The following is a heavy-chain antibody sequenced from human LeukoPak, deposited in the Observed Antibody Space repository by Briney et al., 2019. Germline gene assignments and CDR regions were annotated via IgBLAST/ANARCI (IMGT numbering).Heavy chain of an antibody. J-gene: IGHJ5*02. CDR3: ARGFIDYYDSSGYYLEAHWFDP. D-gene: IGHD3-22*01. Sequence: ASVKVSCKASGYTFTGYYIHWVRQAPGQGLEWMGWINPNSGGTNYAQKFQGRVTMTRDTSISTAYMELSRLRSDDTAVYYRARGFIDYYDSSGYYLEAHWFDPWGQGTLVTVSS. CDR2: INPNSGGT. V-gene: IGHV1-2*02. CDR1: GYTFTGYY.